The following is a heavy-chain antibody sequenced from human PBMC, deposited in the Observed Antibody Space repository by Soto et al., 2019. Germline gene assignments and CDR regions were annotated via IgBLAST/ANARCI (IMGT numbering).Heavy chain of an antibody. V-gene: IGHV1-3*01. CDR1: GYTFNDYL. CDR3: ARISVVAATLDY. CDR2: SNAANGNT. J-gene: IGHJ4*02. Sequence: QVQLVQSGAEVKKPGASVKVSCKASGYTFNDYLVHWVRQAPGQRLEWMGWSNAANGNTIFSPEFQGRLTITRDTSASTAYMDLTSLTSEDTAVYYCARISVVAATLDYWGQGTPVTVSS. D-gene: IGHD2-15*01.